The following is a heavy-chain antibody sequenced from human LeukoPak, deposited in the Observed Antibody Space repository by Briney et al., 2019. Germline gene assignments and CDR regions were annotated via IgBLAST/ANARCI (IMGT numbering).Heavy chain of an antibody. CDR2: IYYSGST. Sequence: SETLSLTCTVSGGSISSYYWSWIRQPQGKGPEWIGNIYYSGSTNYNPSLKSRVTISVDTSKNQFSLKLSSVTAADTAIYYCARSYCSGGSCWVYFDYWGQGTLVTVSS. D-gene: IGHD2-15*01. CDR3: ARSYCSGGSCWVYFDY. V-gene: IGHV4-59*08. CDR1: GGSISSYY. J-gene: IGHJ4*02.